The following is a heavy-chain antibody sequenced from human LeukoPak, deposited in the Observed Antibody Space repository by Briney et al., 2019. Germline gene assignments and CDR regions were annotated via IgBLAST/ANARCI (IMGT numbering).Heavy chain of an antibody. D-gene: IGHD3-22*01. CDR3: ARDFDDDSSGWAFDI. J-gene: IGHJ3*02. CDR2: IYYSGST. V-gene: IGHV4-59*01. Sequence: PSETLSLTCTVSGGSISSYYWSWIRQPPGKGLEWIGYIYYSGSTNYNPSLKSRVTISVDTSKNQFSLKLSSVTAADTAVYYCARDFDDDSSGWAFDIWGQGTMVTVSS. CDR1: GGSISSYY.